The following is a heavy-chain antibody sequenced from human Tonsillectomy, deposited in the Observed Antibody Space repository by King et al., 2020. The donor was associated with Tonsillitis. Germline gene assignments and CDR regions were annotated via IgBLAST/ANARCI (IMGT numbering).Heavy chain of an antibody. J-gene: IGHJ1*01. D-gene: IGHD2-21*01. CDR2: IYYSGST. Sequence: PLQESGPGLVKPSQTLSLTCTVSGGSISSGGYYWRWIRQHPGKGLEWIGYIYYSGSTYYNPSLKSRVTISVDTSKNQFSLKLTSVTAADTAVYYCARTYCSGHCSIAEYFQHWGQGTLVTVSS. CDR3: ARTYCSGHCSIAEYFQH. V-gene: IGHV4-31*03. CDR1: GGSISSGGYY.